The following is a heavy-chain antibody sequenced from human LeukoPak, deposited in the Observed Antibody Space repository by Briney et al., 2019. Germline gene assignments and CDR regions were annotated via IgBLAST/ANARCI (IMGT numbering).Heavy chain of an antibody. CDR3: ATGSTAHATLYSSSWYGLGY. V-gene: IGHV1-24*01. J-gene: IGHJ4*02. CDR2: FDPEDGET. D-gene: IGHD6-13*01. Sequence: ASVKVSCKVSGYTLTELSMHWVRQAPGKGLEWMGGFDPEDGETIYAQKFQGRVTMTEDTSTDTAYMELSSLRSEDTAVYYCATGSTAHATLYSSSWYGLGYWGQGTLVTVSS. CDR1: GYTLTELS.